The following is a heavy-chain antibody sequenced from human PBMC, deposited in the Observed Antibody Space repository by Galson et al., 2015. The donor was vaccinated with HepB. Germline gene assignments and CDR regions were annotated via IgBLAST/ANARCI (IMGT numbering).Heavy chain of an antibody. D-gene: IGHD2-2*01. CDR3: ARVDCSSTSCYSGPYYYYGMDV. Sequence: SVKVSCKASGGTFSSYAISWVRQAPGQGLEWMGGIIPIFGTANYAQKFQGRVTITADESTSTAYMELSSLRSEDTAVYYCARVDCSSTSCYSGPYYYYGMDVWGQGTTVTVSS. J-gene: IGHJ6*02. CDR2: IIPIFGTA. V-gene: IGHV1-69*13. CDR1: GGTFSSYA.